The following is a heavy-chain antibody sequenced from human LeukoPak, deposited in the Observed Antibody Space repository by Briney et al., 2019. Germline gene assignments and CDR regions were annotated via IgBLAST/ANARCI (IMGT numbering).Heavy chain of an antibody. CDR2: IYSSGRT. CDR1: GGSISSGSHY. V-gene: IGHV4-61*02. CDR3: ASRGVGCSGGSCYSYYFDY. D-gene: IGHD2-15*01. J-gene: IGHJ4*02. Sequence: SETLSLTRTVSGGSISSGSHYWSWIRQPAGKGLEWIGRIYSSGRTNYNPSFKSRVTQSVDTSKNQFSLKLSSVTAADTAVYYCASRGVGCSGGSCYSYYFDYWGQGTLVTVSS.